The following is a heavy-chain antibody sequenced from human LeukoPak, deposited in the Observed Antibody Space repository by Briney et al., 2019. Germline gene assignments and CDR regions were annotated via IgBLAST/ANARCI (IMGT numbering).Heavy chain of an antibody. CDR1: GFTFSSYA. J-gene: IGHJ5*02. V-gene: IGHV3-7*01. D-gene: IGHD6-13*01. Sequence: GGSLRLSCAASGFTFSSYAMSWVRQAPGKGLEWVANIKQDGSEKYYVDSVKGRFTISRDNAKNSLYLQMNSLRAEDTAVYYCARDHGSSWPIINWFDPWGQGTLVTVSS. CDR2: IKQDGSEK. CDR3: ARDHGSSWPIINWFDP.